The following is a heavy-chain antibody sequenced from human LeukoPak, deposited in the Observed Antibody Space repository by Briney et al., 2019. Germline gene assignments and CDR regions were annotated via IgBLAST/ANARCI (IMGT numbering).Heavy chain of an antibody. J-gene: IGHJ4*02. CDR2: IKQDGSEK. CDR1: GFTFSSYD. V-gene: IGHV3-7*04. Sequence: PGGSLRLSCAASGFTFSSYDMHWVRQAPGKGLEWVANIKQDGSEKYYVDSVKGRFTISRDNAKNSLFLQMNSLRAEDTAVYYCARVISKDSSGYYYEVFDYWGQGTLVTVSS. D-gene: IGHD3-22*01. CDR3: ARVISKDSSGYYYEVFDY.